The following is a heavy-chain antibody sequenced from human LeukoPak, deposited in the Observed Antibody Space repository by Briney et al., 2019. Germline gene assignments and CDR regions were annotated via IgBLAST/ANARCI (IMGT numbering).Heavy chain of an antibody. Sequence: GESLKISCRASGYITSYWIGWVCQMPGKGLEWMGIIYPGDSDTRYSPSFQGQVTISADKSISTAYLQWSSLKASDTAMYYCARYPEMATPDIWGQGTMVTVSS. J-gene: IGHJ3*02. CDR2: IYPGDSDT. CDR3: ARYPEMATPDI. CDR1: GYITSYW. D-gene: IGHD5-24*01. V-gene: IGHV5-51*01.